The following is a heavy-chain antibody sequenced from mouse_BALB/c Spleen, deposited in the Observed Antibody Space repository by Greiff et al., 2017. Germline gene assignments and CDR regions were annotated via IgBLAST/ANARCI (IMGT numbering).Heavy chain of an antibody. CDR3: ARLITTDYFDY. CDR2: ISYSGST. CDR1: GYSITSDYA. D-gene: IGHD2-4*01. V-gene: IGHV3-2*02. J-gene: IGHJ2*01. Sequence: EVHLVESGPGLVKPSQSLSLTCTVTGYSITSDYAWNWIRQFPGNKLEWMGYISYSGSTSYNPSLKSRISITRDTSKNQFFLQLNSVTTEDTATYYCARLITTDYFDYWGQGTTLTVSS.